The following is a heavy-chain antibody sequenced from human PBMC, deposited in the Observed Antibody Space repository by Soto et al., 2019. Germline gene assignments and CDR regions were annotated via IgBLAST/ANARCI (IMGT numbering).Heavy chain of an antibody. CDR1: GLNFGDFA. V-gene: IGHV3-9*01. Sequence: GGSLRLSCVGTGLNFGDFAMHWVRQAPGKGLEWVSGITWNSRVLAYADSVKGRFTISRDNARNSLYLQMDSLRDEDTALYYCAKGRYDFWSPYYFDSWGQGTLVTVSS. D-gene: IGHD3-3*01. J-gene: IGHJ4*02. CDR2: ITWNSRVL. CDR3: AKGRYDFWSPYYFDS.